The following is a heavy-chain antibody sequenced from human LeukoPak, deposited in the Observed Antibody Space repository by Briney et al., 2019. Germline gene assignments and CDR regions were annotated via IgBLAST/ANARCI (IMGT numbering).Heavy chain of an antibody. CDR2: IYYSGST. Sequence: SETLSLTCTVSGGSISSCDYYWSWIRQPPGKGLEWIGYIYYSGSTYYNPSLKSRVTISVDTSKNQFSLKLSSVTAADTAVYYCARVVVQLWPNWFDPWGQGTLVTVSP. V-gene: IGHV4-30-4*01. J-gene: IGHJ5*02. CDR1: GGSISSCDYY. D-gene: IGHD5-18*01. CDR3: ARVVVQLWPNWFDP.